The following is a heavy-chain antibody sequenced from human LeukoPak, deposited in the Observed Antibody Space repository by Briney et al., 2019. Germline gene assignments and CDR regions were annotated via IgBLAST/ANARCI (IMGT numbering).Heavy chain of an antibody. CDR1: GFDVTSNY. D-gene: IGHD3-22*01. CDR3: AKSDPAYYYDSSGYYWGYPEAFDI. V-gene: IGHV3-33*06. Sequence: GGSLRLSCAASGFDVTSNYMSWVRQAPGKGLEWVAVIWYDGSNKYYADSVKGRFTISRDNSKNTLYLQMNSLRAEDTAVYYCAKSDPAYYYDSSGYYWGYPEAFDIWGQGTMVTVSS. J-gene: IGHJ3*02. CDR2: IWYDGSNK.